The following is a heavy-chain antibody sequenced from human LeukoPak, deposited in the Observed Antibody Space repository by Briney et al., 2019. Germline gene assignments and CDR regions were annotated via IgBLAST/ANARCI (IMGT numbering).Heavy chain of an antibody. CDR1: GGSFSGYY. D-gene: IGHD2-2*02. CDR2: INHSGST. CDR3: ARGEIVVVPAAIGGYNWFDP. J-gene: IGHJ5*02. V-gene: IGHV4-34*01. Sequence: SETLSLTCAVYGGSFSGYYWSWIRQPPGKGLEWIGEINHSGSTNHNPSLKSRVTISVDTSKNQFSLKLSSVTAADTAVYYCARGEIVVVPAAIGGYNWFDPWGQGTLVTVSS.